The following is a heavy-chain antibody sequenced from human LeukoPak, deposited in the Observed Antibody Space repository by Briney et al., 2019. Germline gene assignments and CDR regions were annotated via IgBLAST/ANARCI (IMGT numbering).Heavy chain of an antibody. CDR3: ARDEGAFDY. Sequence: ASVKVSCKASGYTFTTYGISWVRQAPGQGLEWMGWISNYNGNTNYAQKFQGRVTMTTNTSTSTAYMEVRSLTSDDTAVYCCARDEGAFDYWGQGTLVTVSS. CDR2: ISNYNGNT. J-gene: IGHJ4*02. CDR1: GYTFTTYG. V-gene: IGHV1-18*01. D-gene: IGHD1-26*01.